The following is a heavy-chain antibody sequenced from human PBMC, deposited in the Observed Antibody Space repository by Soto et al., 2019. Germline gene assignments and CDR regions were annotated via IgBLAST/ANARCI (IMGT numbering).Heavy chain of an antibody. J-gene: IGHJ4*02. CDR2: INHSGST. CDR1: GGSFSGYY. CDR3: ARGRYIVVLSAIKAGLDC. V-gene: IGHV4-34*01. D-gene: IGHD2-21*01. Sequence: SETLSLTCAVYGGSFSGYYWSWIRQPPGKGMEWIGEINHSGSTNYNPSLKSRVTISVDTSKNQFSLKLSSVTAADTAVSYCARGRYIVVLSAIKAGLDCWGQRTLVTVYS.